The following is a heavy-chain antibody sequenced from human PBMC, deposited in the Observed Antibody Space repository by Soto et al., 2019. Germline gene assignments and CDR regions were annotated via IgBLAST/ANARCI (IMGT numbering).Heavy chain of an antibody. J-gene: IGHJ5*02. CDR3: ARAMAVILTGYSLNWFDP. CDR1: GYTFTTYA. D-gene: IGHD3-9*01. CDR2: INAGNGNT. Sequence: QVQLVQSGAEVKKPGASVKVSCKASGYTFTTYAMHWVRQAPGQRLEWLGWINAGNGNTKYSQKFQGRVTITSDTSASTAYMELSSLRSEDTAVYYCARAMAVILTGYSLNWFDPWGQGTLVTVSS. V-gene: IGHV1-3*01.